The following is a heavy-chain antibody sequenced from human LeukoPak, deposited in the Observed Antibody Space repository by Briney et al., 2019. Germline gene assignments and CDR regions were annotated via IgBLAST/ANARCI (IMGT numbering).Heavy chain of an antibody. J-gene: IGHJ4*02. CDR1: GASISSYY. CDR3: ARGGVYFEY. CDR2: IYYSGST. D-gene: IGHD3-16*01. V-gene: IGHV4-59*01. Sequence: PSQTLSLTCTVSGASISSYYWSWMRQPPGKGLEWIAYIYYSGSTKYNPSLKHRVTISVDTSKHQFSLKLSSVTAADTAVYDCARGGVYFEYWGQGTLVSVPS.